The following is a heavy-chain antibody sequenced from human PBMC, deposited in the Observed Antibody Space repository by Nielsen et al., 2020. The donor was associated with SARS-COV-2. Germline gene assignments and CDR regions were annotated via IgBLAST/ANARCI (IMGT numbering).Heavy chain of an antibody. D-gene: IGHD4-17*01. J-gene: IGHJ4*02. CDR1: GFTFDDYG. Sequence: GESLKISCAASGFTFDDYGMSWVRQAPGKGLEWVSGINWNGGSTGYADSVKGRFTISRDNAKNSLYLQMNSLRAEDTALYHCARVSYGDYVSGYYFDYWGQGTLVTVSS. V-gene: IGHV3-20*01. CDR3: ARVSYGDYVSGYYFDY. CDR2: INWNGGST.